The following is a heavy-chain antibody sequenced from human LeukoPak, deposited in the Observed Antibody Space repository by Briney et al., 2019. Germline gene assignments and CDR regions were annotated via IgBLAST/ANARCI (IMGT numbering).Heavy chain of an antibody. D-gene: IGHD3-10*01. CDR3: ASGPMVRGVPIDY. J-gene: IGHJ4*02. V-gene: IGHV1-2*02. CDR2: INPNSGGT. CDR1: GYTFTGYY. Sequence: GASVKVSCKASGYTFTGYYMHWVRQAPGQGLEWMGWINPNSGGTNYAQKFQVRVTMTRDTSISTAYMELSRLRSDDTAVYYCASGPMVRGVPIDYWGQGTLVTVSS.